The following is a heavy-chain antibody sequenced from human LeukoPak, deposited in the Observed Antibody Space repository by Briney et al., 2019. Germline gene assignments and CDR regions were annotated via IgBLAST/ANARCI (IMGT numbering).Heavy chain of an antibody. J-gene: IGHJ4*02. CDR3: AKAAYYYDSGGYYVY. Sequence: GGSLRLSCAASGFTFSCYGMHWVRQAPGKGLEWVAFIRYDGSNKYYADSVKGRFTISRDNSKDTLYLQMNSLRAEDTAVYYCAKAAYYYDSGGYYVYWGQRTLVTVSS. CDR1: GFTFSCYG. V-gene: IGHV3-30*02. CDR2: IRYDGSNK. D-gene: IGHD3-22*01.